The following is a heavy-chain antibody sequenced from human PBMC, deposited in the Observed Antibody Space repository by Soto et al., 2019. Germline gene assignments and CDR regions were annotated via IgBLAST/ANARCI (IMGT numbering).Heavy chain of an antibody. CDR1: GGTFSSYA. V-gene: IGHV1-69*01. D-gene: IGHD2-8*01. CDR3: ARDLSNCTNGVCYSAFDY. Sequence: QVQLVQSGAEVKKPGSSVKVSCKASGGTFSSYAISWVRQAPGQGLEWMGGIIPIFGTANYAQKFQGRVRITADESTSTAYMELSSLRSEDTAVYYCARDLSNCTNGVCYSAFDYWGQGTLVTVSS. J-gene: IGHJ4*02. CDR2: IIPIFGTA.